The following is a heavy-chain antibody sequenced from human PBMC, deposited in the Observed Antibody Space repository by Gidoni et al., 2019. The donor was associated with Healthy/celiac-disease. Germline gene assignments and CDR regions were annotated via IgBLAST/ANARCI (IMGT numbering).Heavy chain of an antibody. CDR2: IYYSGST. CDR1: GCSNSSYY. CDR3: ARESQGAWFGELF. Sequence: QVQLQESGPGLVKPSETLSLTCTVSGCSNSSYYWSWIRQPPGKGLEWIGYIYYSGSTNYNPSLKSRVTISVDTSKNQFSLKLSSVTAADTAVYYCARESQGAWFGELFWGQGTLVTVSS. D-gene: IGHD3-10*01. V-gene: IGHV4-59*01. J-gene: IGHJ4*02.